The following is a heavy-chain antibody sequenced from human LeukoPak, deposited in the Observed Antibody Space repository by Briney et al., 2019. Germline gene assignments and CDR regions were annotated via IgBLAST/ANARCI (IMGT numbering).Heavy chain of an antibody. CDR2: IIPIFGTA. CDR1: GGTFSSYA. D-gene: IGHD3-3*02. V-gene: IGHV1-69*13. Sequence: SVKVSCKASGGTFSSYAISWVRQAPGQGLEWVGGIIPIFGTANYAQKFQGRVTITADESTSTAYMELSSLRSEDTAVYYCARDHSAFGTTFLLSYWGQGTLVTVSS. CDR3: ARDHSAFGTTFLLSY. J-gene: IGHJ4*02.